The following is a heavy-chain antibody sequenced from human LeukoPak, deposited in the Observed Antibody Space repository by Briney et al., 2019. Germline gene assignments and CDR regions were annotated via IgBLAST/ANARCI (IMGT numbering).Heavy chain of an antibody. V-gene: IGHV3-23*01. CDR2: ISGSGRDT. CDR1: GFPFSSYA. Sequence: GGSLRLSCAVSGFPFSSYAMSWVRLAPGKGLQWVSAISGSGRDTYYADSVKGRFTISRDNSKDTLYLQMNSLRAEDTAIYYCAKDLDRNFGQWLVPPERMGFDNWGQGTLVTVSS. CDR3: AKDLDRNFGQWLVPPERMGFDN. D-gene: IGHD6-19*01. J-gene: IGHJ5*02.